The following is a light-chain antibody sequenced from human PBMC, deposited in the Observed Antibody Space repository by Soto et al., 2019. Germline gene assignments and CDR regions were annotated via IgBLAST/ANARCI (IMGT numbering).Light chain of an antibody. J-gene: IGKJ1*01. V-gene: IGKV3-20*01. CDR2: DAS. CDR3: EQYVRSPPSWT. Sequence: ETVLTQSPGTLSLSPGERATLSCRASQSVSSSYLAWYQQKPGQAPRLLIYDASSRATGIPDRFSGSGSGTDFTLTISRLEPEDCAGYYCEQYVRSPPSWTFGQGTKVEI. CDR1: QSVSSSY.